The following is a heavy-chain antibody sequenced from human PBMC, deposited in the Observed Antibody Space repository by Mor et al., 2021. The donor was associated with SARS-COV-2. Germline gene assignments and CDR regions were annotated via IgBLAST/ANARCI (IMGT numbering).Heavy chain of an antibody. Sequence: SGFTFSSYAMSWVRQAPGKGLDWVSVISGSGGSTYYAESVKGRFTVSRDNAKNTVYLQMNSLRAEDTAVFYCATQYSGSNWGWGQGTL. V-gene: IGHV3-23*01. D-gene: IGHD1-26*01. J-gene: IGHJ4*02. CDR2: ISGSGGST. CDR1: GFTFSSYA. CDR3: ATQYSGSNWG.